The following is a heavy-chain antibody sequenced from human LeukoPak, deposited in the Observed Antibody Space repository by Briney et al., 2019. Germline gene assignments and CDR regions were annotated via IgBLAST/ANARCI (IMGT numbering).Heavy chain of an antibody. Sequence: AGSLRLSCVVSGFSFRDYSMIWVRQAPRGGRQWVANMKKDGGETKYGDFVKGRFTISRDNAKNSLYLQMNTLTVEDTAVYYCARHRSGAGTYFIDYWGQGTLVSVSS. D-gene: IGHD3-10*01. CDR1: GFSFRDYS. J-gene: IGHJ4*02. CDR2: MKKDGGET. CDR3: ARHRSGAGTYFIDY. V-gene: IGHV3-7*01.